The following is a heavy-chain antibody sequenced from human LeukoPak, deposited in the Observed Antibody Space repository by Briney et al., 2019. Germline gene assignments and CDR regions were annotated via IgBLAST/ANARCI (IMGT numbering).Heavy chain of an antibody. J-gene: IGHJ2*01. Sequence: GSLRLSCAASGFAFSSYAMSWVRQAPGKGLEWIGSIYYSGSTYYNPSLKSRVTISVDMSKNQFSLKLSSVTAADTAVYYCARYKRFPFYWYFDLWGRGTLVTVSS. CDR1: GFAFSSYA. CDR3: ARYKRFPFYWYFDL. CDR2: IYYSGST. D-gene: IGHD1-14*01. V-gene: IGHV4-38-2*01.